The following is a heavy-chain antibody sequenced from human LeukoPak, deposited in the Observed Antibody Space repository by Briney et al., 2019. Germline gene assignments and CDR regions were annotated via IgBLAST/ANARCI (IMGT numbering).Heavy chain of an antibody. J-gene: IGHJ5*02. CDR2: IYYSGST. CDR1: GGSISSYY. CDR3: ARAVSGGYDFWSGYWTNWFDP. D-gene: IGHD3-3*01. V-gene: IGHV4-59*01. Sequence: TSETLSLTCTVSGGSISSYYWSWIRQPPGKGLEWIGYIYYSGSTNYNPSLKSRVTISVDTSKNQFSLKLSSVTAADTAVYYCARAVSGGYDFWSGYWTNWFDPWGQGTLVTVSS.